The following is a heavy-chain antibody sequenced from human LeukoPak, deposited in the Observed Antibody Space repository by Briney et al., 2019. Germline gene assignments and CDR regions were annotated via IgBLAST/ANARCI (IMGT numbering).Heavy chain of an antibody. Sequence: PSETLSLTCTVSGGSIGGYYGTWIRQPPGKGLEWIGYVHYSGGTNYNPSLKRRVSMSLDTFKNQCSLELSTVTAADTAVYYCARDSGRILTYYYLDVWGEGTTVTLSS. CDR2: VHYSGGT. J-gene: IGHJ6*03. CDR3: ARDSGRILTYYYLDV. V-gene: IGHV4-59*01. CDR1: GGSIGGYY. D-gene: IGHD2-8*01.